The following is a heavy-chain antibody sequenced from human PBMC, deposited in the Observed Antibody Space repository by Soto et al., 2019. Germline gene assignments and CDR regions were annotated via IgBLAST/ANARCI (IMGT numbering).Heavy chain of an antibody. D-gene: IGHD2-2*01. Sequence: GGSLRLSCAASGFTFSSYGMHWVRQAPGKGLEWVAVIWYDGSNKYYADSVKGRFTISRDNSKNTLYLQMNSLRAEDTAVYYCARDHGVVVPAATKGTDYYYYGMDVWGQGTTVTVSS. CDR2: IWYDGSNK. CDR3: ARDHGVVVPAATKGTDYYYYGMDV. V-gene: IGHV3-33*01. CDR1: GFTFSSYG. J-gene: IGHJ6*02.